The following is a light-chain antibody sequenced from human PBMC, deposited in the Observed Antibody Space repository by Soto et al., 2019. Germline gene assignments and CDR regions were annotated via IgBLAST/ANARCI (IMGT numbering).Light chain of an antibody. Sequence: QSVLTQPPSASGSPGQSVTISCTGTSSDVGGYNYVSWYQQHPGKAPKLMIYEVTKRPSGVPDRFSGSKSGNTASLTVSGLQADDESDYYCSSYAGSNNVLFGGGTKVTVL. CDR3: SSYAGSNNVL. CDR2: EVT. CDR1: SSDVGGYNY. J-gene: IGLJ2*01. V-gene: IGLV2-8*01.